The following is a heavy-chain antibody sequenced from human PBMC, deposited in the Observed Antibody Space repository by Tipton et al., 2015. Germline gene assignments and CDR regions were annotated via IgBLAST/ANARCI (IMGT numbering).Heavy chain of an antibody. CDR3: AREEGIAAAGDYNHYGLDV. V-gene: IGHV4-31*03. J-gene: IGHJ6*02. CDR2: IYYSGNT. CDR1: GGSISSGGFF. Sequence: TLSLTCTVSGGSISSGGFFWSWIRQHPGKGLEWIGYIYYSGNTHYNPSLKSRVTMSVDTSNNQFSLRLSSVIAADTAVYYCAREEGIAAAGDYNHYGLDVWGQGTTVTVSS. D-gene: IGHD6-13*01.